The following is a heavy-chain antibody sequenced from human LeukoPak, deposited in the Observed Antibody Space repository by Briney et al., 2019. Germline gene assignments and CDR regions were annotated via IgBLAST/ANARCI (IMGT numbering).Heavy chain of an antibody. D-gene: IGHD3-3*01. CDR3: ARGAEYYAIWRGYAGYSDY. Sequence: SETLSLTCTVSGYSISNGYYWGWIRQPPGKGLEWVGSIYHRGNTYYNPSLTSRVTISLDRSKKKFSLKLTSVTAADTAVYFCARGAEYYAIWRGYAGYSDYWGQGISVTVSS. V-gene: IGHV4-38-2*02. CDR2: IYHRGNT. J-gene: IGHJ4*02. CDR1: GYSISNGYY.